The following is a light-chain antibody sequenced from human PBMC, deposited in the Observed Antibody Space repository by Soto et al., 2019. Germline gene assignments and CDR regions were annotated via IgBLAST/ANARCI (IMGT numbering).Light chain of an antibody. CDR3: QSYDSSLSGSV. CDR2: SNN. CDR1: NSNIGSNA. Sequence: QSVLTQPPSASETPGQRVTISCSGSNSNIGSNAVNWYQQLPGTAPKLLIYSNNQRPSGVPDRFSGSKSGTSASLAITGLQAEDEADYYCQSYDSSLSGSVFGGGTKLTVL. V-gene: IGLV1-44*01. J-gene: IGLJ3*02.